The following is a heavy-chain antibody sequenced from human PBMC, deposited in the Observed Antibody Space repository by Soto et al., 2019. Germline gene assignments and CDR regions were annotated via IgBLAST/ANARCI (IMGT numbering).Heavy chain of an antibody. D-gene: IGHD3-22*01. Sequence: PGESLKISCKGSGYSFTSYWIGWVRQMPGKGLEWMGIIYPGDSDTRYSPSFQGQVTISADKSISTAYLQWSSLKASDTAMYYCARLYYYDSSGYFHNWFDPWGHETLVHVSS. V-gene: IGHV5-51*01. CDR1: GYSFTSYW. CDR2: IYPGDSDT. J-gene: IGHJ5*02. CDR3: ARLYYYDSSGYFHNWFDP.